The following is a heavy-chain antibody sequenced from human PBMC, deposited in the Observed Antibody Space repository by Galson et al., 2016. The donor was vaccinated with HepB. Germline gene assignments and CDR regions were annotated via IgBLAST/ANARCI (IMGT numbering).Heavy chain of an antibody. D-gene: IGHD3-22*01. V-gene: IGHV5-51*01. Sequence: QSGAEVKKPGNSLKISCKGFGYSFSNYWIAWVRQMPGKGLEWMGVIDPNDSDTRYSPSFQGQVTISADKSISTAYLQWSSLKASDTAMYYCARLKDRNYYYSSGYPYWGQGSPVTVSS. CDR3: ARLKDRNYYYSSGYPY. J-gene: IGHJ4*02. CDR2: IDPNDSDT. CDR1: GYSFSNYW.